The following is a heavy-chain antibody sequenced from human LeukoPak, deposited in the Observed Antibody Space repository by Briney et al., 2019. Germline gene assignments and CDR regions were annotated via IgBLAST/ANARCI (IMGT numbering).Heavy chain of an antibody. J-gene: IGHJ6*02. CDR2: INHSGST. CDR3: ARGSPNWNGYYYYYGMDV. CDR1: GGSISSYY. V-gene: IGHV4-34*01. Sequence: SETPSLTCTVSGGSISSYYWSWIRQPPGKGLEWIGEINHSGSTNYNPSLKSRVTISVDTSKNQFSLKLSSVTAADTAVYYCARGSPNWNGYYYYYGMDVWGQGTTVTVSS. D-gene: IGHD1-1*01.